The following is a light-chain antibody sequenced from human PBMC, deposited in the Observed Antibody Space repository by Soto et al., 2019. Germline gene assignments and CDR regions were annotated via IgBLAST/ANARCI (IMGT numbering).Light chain of an antibody. Sequence: ETVMTQSPATLSVSPGERATLSCRASQSVGTSLAWYQQKPGQAPRVLMYGASSRATGVPGRFSGSGSATEFTLTISSLQSEDLAVYYCQQYYSWPLTFGGGTKVEI. J-gene: IGKJ4*01. CDR3: QQYYSWPLT. CDR2: GAS. V-gene: IGKV3-15*01. CDR1: QSVGTS.